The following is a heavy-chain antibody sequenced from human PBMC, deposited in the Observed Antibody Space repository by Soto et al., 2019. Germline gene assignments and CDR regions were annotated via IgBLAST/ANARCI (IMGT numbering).Heavy chain of an antibody. V-gene: IGHV1-69*13. D-gene: IGHD5-18*01. Sequence: GASVKVSCKASGGTFSSYAISWVRQAPGQGLDWMGGIIPIFGTANYAQKFQGRVTITADESTSTAYMELSSLRSEDTAVYYCARALPGYSYGHDAFDIWGQGTMVTVSS. CDR1: GGTFSSYA. CDR3: ARALPGYSYGHDAFDI. CDR2: IIPIFGTA. J-gene: IGHJ3*02.